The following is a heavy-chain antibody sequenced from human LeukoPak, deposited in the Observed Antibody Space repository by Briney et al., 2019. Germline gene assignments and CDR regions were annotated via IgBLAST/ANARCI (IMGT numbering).Heavy chain of an antibody. D-gene: IGHD3-22*01. V-gene: IGHV4-34*01. CDR3: ARGLYYYDSSGYYAPLDI. J-gene: IGHJ3*02. Sequence: SGTLSLTCAVYGGSFSGYYWSWIRQPPGKGLEWIGEINHSGSTNYNPSLKSRVTISVDRSKNQFSLKLSSVTAADTAVYYCARGLYYYDSSGYYAPLDIWGQGTMVTVSS. CDR2: INHSGST. CDR1: GGSFSGYY.